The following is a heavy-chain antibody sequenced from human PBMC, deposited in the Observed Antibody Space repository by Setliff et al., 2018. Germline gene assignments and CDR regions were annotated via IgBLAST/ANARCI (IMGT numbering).Heavy chain of an antibody. CDR1: GYILNSYG. V-gene: IGHV1-18*01. CDR2: ISSYNNDVT. D-gene: IGHD2-15*01. Sequence: ASVKVSCKASGYILNSYGVSWVRQAPGQGLEWMGWISSYNNDVTNYLQRFQGRVTMTTDTSTSAAYMELRSLRSDDTAVYYCTISSLSICSGGTCPNAFDVWGQGTMVTVSS. CDR3: TISSLSICSGGTCPNAFDV. J-gene: IGHJ3*01.